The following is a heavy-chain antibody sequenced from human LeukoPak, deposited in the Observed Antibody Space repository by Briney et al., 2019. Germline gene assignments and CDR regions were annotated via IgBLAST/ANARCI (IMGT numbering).Heavy chain of an antibody. Sequence: KASETWSLTCTVSGGSISSGSYYWSWIRQPAGKGLEWIGRIYTSGSTNYNPSLKSRVTISVDTSKNQFSLKLSSVTAADTAVYYCAGLGGTRFLEWLPFEYWGQGTLVTVSS. CDR3: AGLGGTRFLEWLPFEY. CDR1: GGSISSGSYY. V-gene: IGHV4-61*02. J-gene: IGHJ4*02. CDR2: IYTSGST. D-gene: IGHD3-3*01.